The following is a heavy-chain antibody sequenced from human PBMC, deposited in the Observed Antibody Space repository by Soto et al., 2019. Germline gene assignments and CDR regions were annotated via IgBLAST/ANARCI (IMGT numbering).Heavy chain of an antibody. CDR3: ANDRTVAARNFDS. Sequence: EVQLLESGGGLVQPGGSLRLSCAASGFRYNNYAMGWVRQAPGKGLEWVSSISTAVGATYYADSVKGRFTISRDDSTDTLYLQMNSLRAEDTAVYYCANDRTVAARNFDSWGEGTLVTVSS. D-gene: IGHD6-6*01. CDR2: ISTAVGAT. V-gene: IGHV3-23*01. J-gene: IGHJ4*02. CDR1: GFRYNNYA.